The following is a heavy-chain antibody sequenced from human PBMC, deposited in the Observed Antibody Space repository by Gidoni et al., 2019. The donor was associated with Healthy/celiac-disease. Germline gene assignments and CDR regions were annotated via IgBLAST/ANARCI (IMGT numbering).Heavy chain of an antibody. D-gene: IGHD3-10*01. CDR2: IYSGGST. CDR3: ARDQPPMVRGPRYGMDV. V-gene: IGHV3-53*01. Sequence: EVQLVESGGGLIQPGGSLRLSCAASGFTVSSNYMSWVRQAPGKGLEWVLVIYSGGSTYYADSLKGRFTISRDNSKNTLYLQMNSLRAEDTAVYYCARDQPPMVRGPRYGMDVWGQGTTVTVSS. CDR1: GFTVSSNY. J-gene: IGHJ6*02.